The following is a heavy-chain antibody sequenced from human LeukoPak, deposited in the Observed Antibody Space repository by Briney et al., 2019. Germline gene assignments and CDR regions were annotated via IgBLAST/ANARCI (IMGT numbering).Heavy chain of an antibody. D-gene: IGHD3-22*01. J-gene: IGHJ5*02. CDR3: ARGPDYYDSSGYYPNWFDP. CDR2: IYYSGST. Sequence: SETLSLTFTVSGGSISSYYWSWIRQPPGKGLEWIGYIYYSGSTNYNPSLKSRVTISVDTSKNQFSLKLSSVTAADTAVYYCARGPDYYDSSGYYPNWFDPWGQGTLVTVSS. V-gene: IGHV4-59*01. CDR1: GGSISSYY.